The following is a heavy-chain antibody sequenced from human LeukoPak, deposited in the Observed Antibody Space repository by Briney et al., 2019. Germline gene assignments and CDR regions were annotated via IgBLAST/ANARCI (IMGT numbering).Heavy chain of an antibody. V-gene: IGHV1-18*01. D-gene: IGHD4-17*01. J-gene: IGHJ6*02. CDR2: ISAYNGNT. CDR3: ARVYGDYNFYYYGMDV. Sequence: ASVEVSCKASGYTFTSYGISWVRQAPGQGLEWMGWISAYNGNTNYAQKLQGRVTMTTDTSTSTAYMELRSLRSDDTAVYYCARVYGDYNFYYYGMDVWGQGTTVTVSS. CDR1: GYTFTSYG.